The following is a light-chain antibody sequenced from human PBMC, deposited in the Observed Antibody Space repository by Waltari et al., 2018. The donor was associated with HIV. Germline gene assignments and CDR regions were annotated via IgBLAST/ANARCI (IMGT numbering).Light chain of an antibody. CDR3: QTWGTGIGV. CDR1: SGHTTYA. CDR2: INSDGSH. V-gene: IGLV4-69*02. J-gene: IGLJ2*01. Sequence: QPMLTQAPSASGSLGASVKLTCTLSSGHTTYAIPWHPQQPQKGPRYLMKINSDGSHAKGAGIPDRFSGSSSGPDRYLTISSLQSEDEADYYCQTWGTGIGVFGGGTKLIVI.